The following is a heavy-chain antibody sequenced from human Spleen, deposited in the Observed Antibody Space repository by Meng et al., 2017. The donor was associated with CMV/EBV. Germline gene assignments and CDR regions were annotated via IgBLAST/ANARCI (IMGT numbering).Heavy chain of an antibody. CDR2: ISYDGSNK. D-gene: IGHD1-26*01. CDR1: GFTFSSYS. CDR3: ARGPPQPRIVGAVDY. V-gene: IGHV3-30-3*01. Sequence: GESLKISCAASGFTFSSYSIHWVRQAPGKGLEWVAIISYDGSNKFYSDSVKGRFTISRDNSKNTLYLQMNSLRAEDTAVYYCARGPPQPRIVGAVDYWGQGTLVTVSS. J-gene: IGHJ4*02.